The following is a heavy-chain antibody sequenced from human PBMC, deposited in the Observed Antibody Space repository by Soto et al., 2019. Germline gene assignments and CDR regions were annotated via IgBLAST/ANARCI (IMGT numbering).Heavy chain of an antibody. D-gene: IGHD5-12*01. CDR3: ARRLGFYGMDV. Sequence: QGQLVESGGGVVQPGGSLRLSCAASGFTFRSYGMHWVRQAPCKGLEWVGLVSYDGTDEYYADSVRGRFTTSRDNSKNTLYLQMTSLGAEDTAVYHCARRLGFYGMDVWGQGTTVTVSS. J-gene: IGHJ6*02. V-gene: IGHV3-30*03. CDR2: VSYDGTDE. CDR1: GFTFRSYG.